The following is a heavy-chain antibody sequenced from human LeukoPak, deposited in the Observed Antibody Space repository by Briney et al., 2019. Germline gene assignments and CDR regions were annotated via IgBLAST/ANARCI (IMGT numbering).Heavy chain of an antibody. CDR2: ISYDGTNK. V-gene: IGHV3-30*04. Sequence: PGGSLRLSSAASGFTFSSYAMHWVRQAPGKGLEWVAVISYDGTNKYYADSVKGRFTMSRDNSKNTLYLQMNSLRAEDTAMYYCARGSTYYDILTGYYYYYGMDVWGKGTTVTVSS. J-gene: IGHJ6*04. CDR1: GFTFSSYA. D-gene: IGHD3-9*01. CDR3: ARGSTYYDILTGYYYYYGMDV.